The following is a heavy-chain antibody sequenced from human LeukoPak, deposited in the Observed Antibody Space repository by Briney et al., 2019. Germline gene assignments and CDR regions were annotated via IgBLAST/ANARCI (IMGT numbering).Heavy chain of an antibody. CDR3: AKQGTITMVRGPQDV. J-gene: IGHJ6*04. CDR2: ISGSGGST. V-gene: IGHV3-23*01. Sequence: GGSLRLSCAASGFTFSSYAMSWVRQAPGKGLEWVSSISGSGGSTYYADSVKGRFTISRDNSKNTLYLQMNSLRAGDTAVYYCAKQGTITMVRGPQDVWGKGTTVTVSS. CDR1: GFTFSSYA. D-gene: IGHD3-10*01.